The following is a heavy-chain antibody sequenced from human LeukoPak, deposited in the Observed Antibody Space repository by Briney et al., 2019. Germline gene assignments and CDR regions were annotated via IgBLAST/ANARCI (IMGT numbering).Heavy chain of an antibody. J-gene: IGHJ5*02. V-gene: IGHV1-8*01. Sequence: ASVKVSCKASGYILTSSDINWARQATGQGLEWMGWMNPNSGNTGYAQKFQGRVTMTRNTSISTAYMELSSLGSEDTAVYYCARDRVSGWVYNWFDPWGQGTLVTVSS. CDR1: GYILTSSD. D-gene: IGHD6-19*01. CDR2: MNPNSGNT. CDR3: ARDRVSGWVYNWFDP.